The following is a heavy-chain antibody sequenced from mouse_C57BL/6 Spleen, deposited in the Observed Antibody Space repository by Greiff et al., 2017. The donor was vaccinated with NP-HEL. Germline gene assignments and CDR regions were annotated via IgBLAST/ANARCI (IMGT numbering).Heavy chain of an antibody. Sequence: VKLQQPGAELVMPGASVKLSCKASGYTFTSYWMHWVKQRPGQGLAWIGEIDPSDSYTNYNQKFKGKSTLTVDKSSSTAYMQLSSLTSEDSAVYYCARSYGRGYFDVWGTGTTVTVSS. V-gene: IGHV1-69*01. CDR1: GYTFTSYW. J-gene: IGHJ1*03. CDR3: ARSYGRGYFDV. CDR2: IDPSDSYT. D-gene: IGHD1-1*01.